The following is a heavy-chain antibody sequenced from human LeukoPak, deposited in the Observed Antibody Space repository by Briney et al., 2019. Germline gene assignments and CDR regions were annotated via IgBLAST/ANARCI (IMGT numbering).Heavy chain of an antibody. Sequence: GGSLRLSCAASGFTFSSYGMHWVRQAPGKGLEGVAVISYDGSNKYYADSVKGRFTTSRDNSKNTLYLQMNSLRAEDTAVYYCAKQGGDRYYYGSGLDYWGQGTLVTVSS. D-gene: IGHD3-10*01. CDR3: AKQGGDRYYYGSGLDY. CDR1: GFTFSSYG. CDR2: ISYDGSNK. J-gene: IGHJ4*02. V-gene: IGHV3-30*18.